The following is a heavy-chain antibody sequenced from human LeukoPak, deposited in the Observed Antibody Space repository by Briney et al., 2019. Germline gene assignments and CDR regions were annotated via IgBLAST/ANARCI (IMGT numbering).Heavy chain of an antibody. CDR3: ARRDDGIAARLDAFDI. CDR1: GGSFSGYY. CDR2: INHSGST. V-gene: IGHV4-34*01. Sequence: KTSETLSLTCAVYGGSFSGYYWSWIRQPPGKGLEWIGEINHSGSTNYNPSLKSRVTISVDTSKNQFSLKLSSVTAADTAVYYCARRDDGIAARLDAFDIWGQGTMVTVSS. D-gene: IGHD6-6*01. J-gene: IGHJ3*02.